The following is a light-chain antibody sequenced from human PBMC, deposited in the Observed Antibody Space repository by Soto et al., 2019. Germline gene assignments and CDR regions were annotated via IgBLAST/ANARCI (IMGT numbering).Light chain of an antibody. Sequence: DNYMPKSSAYLPASVGDRVNITCRASQSLSSYFNWYQQKPGKAPQLLIYAASSLQSGVPSRFRGSGSVTDFTVTIIRRQSEEIATYSCKQYENLHTLGQGTTLEIK. CDR3: KQYENLHT. CDR1: QSLSSY. J-gene: IGKJ5*01. V-gene: IGKV1-33*01. CDR2: AAS.